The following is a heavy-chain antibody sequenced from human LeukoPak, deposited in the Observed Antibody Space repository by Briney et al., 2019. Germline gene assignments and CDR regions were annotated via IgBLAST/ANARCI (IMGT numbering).Heavy chain of an antibody. Sequence: ETLSLTCAVYGGSFSGYYWSWIRQPPGKGLEWVGRIKSKTDGGTTDYAAPVKGRFTISRDDSKNTLYLQMNSLKTEDTAVYYCTFPTTVTSFGTIWGQGTMVTVSS. V-gene: IGHV3-15*01. CDR1: GGSFSGYY. CDR3: TFPTTVTSFGTI. J-gene: IGHJ3*02. CDR2: IKSKTDGGTT. D-gene: IGHD4-17*01.